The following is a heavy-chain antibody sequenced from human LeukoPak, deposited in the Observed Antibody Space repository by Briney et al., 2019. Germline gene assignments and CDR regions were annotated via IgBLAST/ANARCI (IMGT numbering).Heavy chain of an antibody. Sequence: GGSLRLSCAASGFTFSSYVMSWVRQTPGKGLEWVSYISISSGTTYYADSVKGRFTISRDNSKNTLYLQMNSLRAEDTAVYYCARAGEVVVVAATYNWFDPWGQGTLVTVSS. CDR3: ARAGEVVVVAATYNWFDP. V-gene: IGHV3-23*01. CDR2: ISISSGTT. D-gene: IGHD2-15*01. J-gene: IGHJ5*02. CDR1: GFTFSSYV.